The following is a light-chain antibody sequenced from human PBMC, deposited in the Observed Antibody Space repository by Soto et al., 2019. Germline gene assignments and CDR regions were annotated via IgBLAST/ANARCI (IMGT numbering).Light chain of an antibody. V-gene: IGKV3-20*01. CDR1: QSVSSNY. J-gene: IGKJ4*01. CDR3: QQYGSSPPLT. CDR2: GAS. Sequence: ETVLTQSPGTLSLSPGERATLSCRASQSVSSNYLAWYQQKPGQAPRLLIYGASSRATGIPDRFSGRGSGTDFTLTISRLEPEDFALYYCQQYGSSPPLTFGGATRVDIK.